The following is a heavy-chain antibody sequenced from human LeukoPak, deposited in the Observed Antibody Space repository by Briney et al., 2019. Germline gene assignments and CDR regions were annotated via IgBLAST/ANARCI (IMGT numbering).Heavy chain of an antibody. J-gene: IGHJ6*04. V-gene: IGHV3-53*01. Sequence: GGSLRLSCAVSGFTVSSNHISWVRQAPGKGLEWVSVIYNDGDTYYTDSVKGRFTISRDNSKNTVFLQMNSLRAEDTAMYYCARDREVVTARAQMDVWGKGTTVTVSS. CDR1: GFTVSSNH. CDR3: ARDREVVTARAQMDV. D-gene: IGHD2-21*02. CDR2: IYNDGDT.